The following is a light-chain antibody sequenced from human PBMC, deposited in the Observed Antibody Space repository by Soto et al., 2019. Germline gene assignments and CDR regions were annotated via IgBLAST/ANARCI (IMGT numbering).Light chain of an antibody. V-gene: IGKV3-15*01. CDR1: QSVSTS. CDR3: QKRSNWTLT. Sequence: EIVMTQSPATLSVSPVYIATLSFSASQSVSTSMALYQQKPGQAPRLLMYGVSTRATGIPARFSGSGSGTDFTLTISSLEPEDFAVYYCQKRSNWTLTFGGGTKVDIK. CDR2: GVS. J-gene: IGKJ4*01.